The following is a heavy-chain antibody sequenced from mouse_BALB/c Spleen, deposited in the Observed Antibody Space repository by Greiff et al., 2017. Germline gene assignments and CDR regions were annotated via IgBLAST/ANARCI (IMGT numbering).Heavy chain of an antibody. CDR2: ILPGSGTT. J-gene: IGHJ1*01. CDR3: AREGNYWYFDV. CDR1: GYTFSAYL. V-gene: IGHV1-9*01. D-gene: IGHD2-1*01. Sequence: QVQLQQSGAELMKPGASVKISCKATGYTFSAYLIEWIKQRPGHGIEWIGEILPGSGTTNYNEKFKGKATFTADTSSNTAYMHLSSLTSEDSAVYYCAREGNYWYFDVWGAGTTVTVSS.